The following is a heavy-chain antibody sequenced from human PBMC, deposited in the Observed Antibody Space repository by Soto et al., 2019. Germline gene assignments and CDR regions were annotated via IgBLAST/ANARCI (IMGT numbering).Heavy chain of an antibody. V-gene: IGHV1-3*01. CDR1: GYTFTSYA. CDR3: ARDLGATKPYYYYYGMDA. CDR2: INAGNGNT. J-gene: IGHJ6*02. Sequence: ASVKVSCKASGYTFTSYAMHWVRQAPGQRLEWMGWINAGNGNTKYSQKFQGRVTITRDTSASTAYMELSSLRSEDTAVYYCARDLGATKPYYYYYGMDAWGQGTMVTVSS. D-gene: IGHD1-26*01.